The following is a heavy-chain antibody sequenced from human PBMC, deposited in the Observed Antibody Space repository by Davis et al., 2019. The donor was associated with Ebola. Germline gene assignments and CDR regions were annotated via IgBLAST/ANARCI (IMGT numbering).Heavy chain of an antibody. Sequence: GESLKISCKGSGYSFTSYWVAWVRQMPGKGLEWMGIIYAGDSDTRYSPSFQGQVTISADKSISTAYLQWSSLKASDTAMYYCARQGIGSGYYYVSAEYFQHWGQGTLVTVSS. V-gene: IGHV5-51*01. CDR3: ARQGIGSGYYYVSAEYFQH. J-gene: IGHJ1*01. CDR2: IYAGDSDT. D-gene: IGHD3-22*01. CDR1: GYSFTSYW.